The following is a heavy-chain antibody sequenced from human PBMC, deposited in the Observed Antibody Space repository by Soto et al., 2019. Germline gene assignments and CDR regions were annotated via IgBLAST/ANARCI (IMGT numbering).Heavy chain of an antibody. CDR3: ARDGYCSGGSCSPFDY. Sequence: EVQLLESGGGLVQPGGSLRLSCAASGFTFSSYAMSWVRQAPGKGLEWVSAISGSGGSTYYADSVKGRFTISRDNSKNTLYLQMNSLRAEDTAVYYCARDGYCSGGSCSPFDYWGQGTLVTVSS. D-gene: IGHD2-15*01. J-gene: IGHJ4*02. CDR1: GFTFSSYA. V-gene: IGHV3-23*01. CDR2: ISGSGGST.